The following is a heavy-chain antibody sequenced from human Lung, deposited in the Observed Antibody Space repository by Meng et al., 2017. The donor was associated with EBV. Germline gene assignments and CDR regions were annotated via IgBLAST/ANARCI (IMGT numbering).Heavy chain of an antibody. CDR1: GGSISSGNHY. CDR3: ASLYGDSSVWYLDL. V-gene: IGHV4-31*03. CDR2: IYYSGST. Sequence: QVQLQESGPGLVKPPQTLSLTCTGSGGSISSGNHYWSWIRQHPGKGLEYIGYIYYSGSTYYNPSLKSRVIISVDTSKNQFSLRLNSVTAADTAVYYCASLYGDSSVWYLDLWGRGTLVTVSS. J-gene: IGHJ2*01. D-gene: IGHD4-17*01.